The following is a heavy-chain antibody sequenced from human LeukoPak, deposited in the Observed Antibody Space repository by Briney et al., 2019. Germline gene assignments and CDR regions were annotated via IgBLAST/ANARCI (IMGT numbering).Heavy chain of an antibody. Sequence: SETLSLTCTVSGGSISSSSYYWGWIRQPPGKGLEWIGSIYYSGSTYYNPSLKSRVTISVDTSKNQFSLKLSSVTAADTAVYYCARPGTSQNNWFDPWGQGTLVTVSS. CDR1: GGSISSSSYY. D-gene: IGHD2-2*01. CDR3: ARPGTSQNNWFDP. J-gene: IGHJ5*02. V-gene: IGHV4-39*01. CDR2: IYYSGST.